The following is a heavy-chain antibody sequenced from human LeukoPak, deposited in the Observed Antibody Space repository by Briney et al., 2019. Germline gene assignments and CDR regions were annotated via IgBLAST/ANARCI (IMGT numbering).Heavy chain of an antibody. CDR3: AKDIVVVPAATRLVY. J-gene: IGHJ4*02. CDR2: ISGSGGST. V-gene: IGHV3-23*01. Sequence: PGGSLRLSCAASGFTFSNYAMSWVRQAPGKGLEWVSAISGSGGSTYYADSVKGRFTISRDNSKNTLYLQMNSLRAEDTAVYYCAKDIVVVPAATRLVYWGQGTLVTVSS. D-gene: IGHD2-2*01. CDR1: GFTFSNYA.